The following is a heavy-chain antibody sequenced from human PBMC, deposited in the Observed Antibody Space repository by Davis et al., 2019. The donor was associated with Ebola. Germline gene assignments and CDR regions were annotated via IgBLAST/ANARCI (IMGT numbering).Heavy chain of an antibody. CDR1: GYRFTNYW. V-gene: IGHV5-51*01. CDR2: IYPGDSDT. D-gene: IGHD4-23*01. J-gene: IGHJ5*02. CDR3: ARSTVGGKSGRWFDP. Sequence: PGGSLRLSCKGSGYRFTNYWIGWVRQLPGKGLEWLGIIYPGDSDTRYSPSFQGQVTISADKSTSTAYLQSSSLKASDTAMYYCARSTVGGKSGRWFDPWGQGTLVTVSS.